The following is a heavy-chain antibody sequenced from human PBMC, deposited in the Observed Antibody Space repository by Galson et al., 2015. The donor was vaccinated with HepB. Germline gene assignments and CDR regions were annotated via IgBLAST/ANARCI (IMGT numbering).Heavy chain of an antibody. V-gene: IGHV3-30*03. CDR2: ISYDGSDK. CDR3: AREDNWNYWVY. J-gene: IGHJ4*02. D-gene: IGHD1-7*01. Sequence: SLRLSCAASGLTLGNYGLHWVRQAPGKGLEWVTIISYDGSDKKYAESVKGRFTVSRDNSKNTLYLQLNSVRVEDTAVYYCAREDNWNYWVYWGQGTLVTVSS. CDR1: GLTLGNYG.